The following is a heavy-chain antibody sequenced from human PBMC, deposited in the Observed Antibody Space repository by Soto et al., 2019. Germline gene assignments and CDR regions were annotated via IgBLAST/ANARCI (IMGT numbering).Heavy chain of an antibody. J-gene: IGHJ5*02. CDR3: ARGAIVVVVAAINKWFDP. CDR2: IYYIGST. Sequence: SETLSLTCTGSGGSISSSSYYWGWIRQAPGKGLEWIGSIYYIGSTYYNPSLKSRVTISVDTSKNQFSLKLSSVTAADTAVYYCARGAIVVVVAAINKWFDPLGQGTLVTVSS. CDR1: GGSISSSSYY. V-gene: IGHV4-39*01. D-gene: IGHD2-15*01.